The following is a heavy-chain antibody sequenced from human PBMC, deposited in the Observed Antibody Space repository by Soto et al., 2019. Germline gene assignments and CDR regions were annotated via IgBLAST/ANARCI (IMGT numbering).Heavy chain of an antibody. J-gene: IGHJ4*02. Sequence: EVQLVESGGGLVKPGGSLRLSCAASGFTFSSYSMNWVRQAPGKGLEWVSSISSSSRYIYYADSVKGRFTISRDNAKNSLYLQMNSLSAEDTAVYYCARDQPGSSDGYGLGYWGQGTLVTVSS. V-gene: IGHV3-21*01. CDR1: GFTFSSYS. CDR3: ARDQPGSSDGYGLGY. CDR2: ISSSSRYI. D-gene: IGHD5-18*01.